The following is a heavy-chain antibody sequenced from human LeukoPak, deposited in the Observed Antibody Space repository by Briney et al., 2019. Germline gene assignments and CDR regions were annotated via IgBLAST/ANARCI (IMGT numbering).Heavy chain of an antibody. D-gene: IGHD6-19*01. J-gene: IGHJ4*02. CDR3: ARFSSGWLLVDY. CDR2: ISSSGSTI. CDR1: GFTFSNAW. Sequence: TGGSLRLSCAASGFTFSNAWMNWVRQAPGKGLEWVSYISSSGSTIYYADSVKGRFTISRDNAKNSLYLQMNSLRAEDTAVYYCARFSSGWLLVDYWGQGTLVTVSS. V-gene: IGHV3-48*03.